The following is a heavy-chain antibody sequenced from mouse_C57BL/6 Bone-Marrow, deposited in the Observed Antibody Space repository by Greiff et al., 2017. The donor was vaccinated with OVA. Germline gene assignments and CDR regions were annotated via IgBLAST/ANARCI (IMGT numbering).Heavy chain of an antibody. CDR1: GFTFSDYG. D-gene: IGHD1-1*01. CDR3: AVVAPYWYFDV. J-gene: IGHJ1*03. Sequence: EVKLMESGGGLVKPGGSLKLSCAASGFTFSDYGMHWVRQAPEKGLEWVAYISSGSSTIYYADTVKGRFTISRDNAKNTLFLQMTSLRSEDTAMYYCAVVAPYWYFDVWGTGTTVTVSS. V-gene: IGHV5-17*01. CDR2: ISSGSSTI.